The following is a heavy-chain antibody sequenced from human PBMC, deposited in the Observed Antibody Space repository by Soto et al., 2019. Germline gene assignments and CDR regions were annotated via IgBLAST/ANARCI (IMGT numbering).Heavy chain of an antibody. Sequence: GGSLRLSCAASGFIFSSYGMHWVRQAPGKGLEWVAVISYDGINKYYSDSVKGRFTISRDNSKNSLYLQMNSLRAEDTAVYYCARDHTPLRYFDWLLGEFDPWGQGTLVTVSS. D-gene: IGHD3-9*01. V-gene: IGHV3-30*03. J-gene: IGHJ5*02. CDR3: ARDHTPLRYFDWLLGEFDP. CDR1: GFIFSSYG. CDR2: ISYDGINK.